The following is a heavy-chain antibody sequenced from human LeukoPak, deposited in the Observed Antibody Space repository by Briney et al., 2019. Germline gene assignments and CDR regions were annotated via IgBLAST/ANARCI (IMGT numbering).Heavy chain of an antibody. D-gene: IGHD6-13*01. CDR2: ISSSSSYI. CDR3: AKELAAGGPQDY. CDR1: GFTFSSYS. J-gene: IGHJ4*02. V-gene: IGHV3-21*01. Sequence: SGGSLRLSCAASGFTFSSYSMNWVRQAPGKGLEWVSSISSSSSYIYYADSVKGRFTISRDNAKNSLYLQMNSLRAEDTAVYYCAKELAAGGPQDYWGQGTLVTVSS.